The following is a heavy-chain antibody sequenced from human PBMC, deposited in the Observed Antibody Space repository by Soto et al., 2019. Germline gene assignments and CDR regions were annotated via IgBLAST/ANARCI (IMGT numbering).Heavy chain of an antibody. V-gene: IGHV1-3*01. J-gene: IGHJ3*02. CDR1: GYTFTTYP. CDR3: ARGLTMVRGLILDAFDM. D-gene: IGHD3-10*01. Sequence: QVQLVQSGAEVKKPGASVKVSCKTSGYTFTTYPMHWVRQAPGQRLEWMGWINAGNGNTKYSQKFQGRDTITRDTSASTAYMELSSLRSEDTAVYYCARGLTMVRGLILDAFDMWGQGTMVTVSS. CDR2: INAGNGNT.